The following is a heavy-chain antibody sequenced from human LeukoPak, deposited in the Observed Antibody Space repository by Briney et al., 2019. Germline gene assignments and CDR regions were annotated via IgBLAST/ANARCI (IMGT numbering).Heavy chain of an antibody. J-gene: IGHJ4*02. V-gene: IGHV1-2*02. CDR1: GYTFTGYY. Sequence: ASVKVSCKASGYTFTGYYMHWVRQAPGQGLEWMGWINPNSGGTNYVQKFQGRVTMTRDTSISTAYMELSRLRSDDTAVYYCARDLGNWNYANGFDYWGQGTLVTVSS. CDR2: INPNSGGT. CDR3: ARDLGNWNYANGFDY. D-gene: IGHD1-7*01.